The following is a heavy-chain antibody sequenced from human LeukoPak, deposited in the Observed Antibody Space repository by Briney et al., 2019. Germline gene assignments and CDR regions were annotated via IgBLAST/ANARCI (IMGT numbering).Heavy chain of an antibody. D-gene: IGHD6-6*01. Sequence: GRSLRLSCAASGFTFSSYGMHWVRQAPGKGLEWVAVIWYDGSNKYYADSVKGRFTISRDNSKNTLYLQMNSLRAEDTAVYYCAKDAGPQQLVFFDSWGQGTPVTVSS. J-gene: IGHJ4*02. CDR2: IWYDGSNK. CDR3: AKDAGPQQLVFFDS. CDR1: GFTFSSYG. V-gene: IGHV3-33*06.